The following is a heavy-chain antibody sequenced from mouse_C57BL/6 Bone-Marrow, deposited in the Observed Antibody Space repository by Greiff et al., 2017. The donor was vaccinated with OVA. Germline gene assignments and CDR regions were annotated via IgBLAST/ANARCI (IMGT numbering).Heavy chain of an antibody. D-gene: IGHD1-1*01. J-gene: IGHJ2*01. CDR3: ARGFITTVVGPFFDY. CDR1: GYAFTNYL. Sequence: QVHVKQSGAELVRPGTSVKVSCKASGYAFTNYLIEWVKQRPGQGLEWIGVINPGSGGTNYNEKFKGKATLTADKSSSTAYMQLSSLTSEDSAVYFCARGFITTVVGPFFDYWGQGTTLTVSS. CDR2: INPGSGGT. V-gene: IGHV1-54*01.